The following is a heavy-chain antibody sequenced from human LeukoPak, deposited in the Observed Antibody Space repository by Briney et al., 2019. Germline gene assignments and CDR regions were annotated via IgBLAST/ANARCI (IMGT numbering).Heavy chain of an antibody. CDR2: IYYSGST. J-gene: IGHJ5*02. CDR3: ARGGEGSSWYNGWFDP. Sequence: PSETLSLTCTVSGGSISSSSYYWGWIRQPPGKGLEWIGSIYYSGSTYYNPSLKSRVTISVDTSKNQFSLKLSSVTAADTAVYYCARGGEGSSWYNGWFDPWGQGTLVTVSS. CDR1: GGSISSSSYY. V-gene: IGHV4-39*07. D-gene: IGHD6-13*01.